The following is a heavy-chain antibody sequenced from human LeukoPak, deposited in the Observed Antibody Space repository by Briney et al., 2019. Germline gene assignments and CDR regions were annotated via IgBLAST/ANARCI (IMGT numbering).Heavy chain of an antibody. CDR2: INHSGST. J-gene: IGHJ3*02. CDR1: GESFSGYY. Sequence: PSETLSLTCAVYGESFSGYYWSWIRQPPGKGLEWIGEINHSGSTNYNPSLKSRVTISVDTSKNQFSLKLSSVTAADTAVYFCARGPYSYDSSGAFDIWGQGTMVTVSS. V-gene: IGHV4-34*01. CDR3: ARGPYSYDSSGAFDI. D-gene: IGHD3-22*01.